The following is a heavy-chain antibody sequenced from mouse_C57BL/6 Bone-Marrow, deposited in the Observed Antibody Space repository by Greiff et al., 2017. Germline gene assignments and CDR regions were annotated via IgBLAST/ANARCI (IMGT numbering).Heavy chain of an antibody. Sequence: LVESGAELVKPGASVKLSCKASGYTFTGYTIHWVKQRSGQGLEWIGWFYPGSGSTKYNEKFKNKATLTADKSSSTDYMQLSRLTSEDSAVYFCARHEDGVSGDWLAYWGQGTLVTVSA. J-gene: IGHJ3*01. CDR2: FYPGSGST. CDR3: ARHEDGVSGDWLAY. D-gene: IGHD1-3*01. V-gene: IGHV1-62-2*01. CDR1: GYTFTGYT.